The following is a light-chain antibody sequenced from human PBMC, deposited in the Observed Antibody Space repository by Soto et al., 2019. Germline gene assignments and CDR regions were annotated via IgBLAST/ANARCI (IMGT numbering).Light chain of an antibody. CDR1: QGISGY. Sequence: DIQLTQSPSFLSASVGDRVTITCRASQGISGYLAWYQQNPGRAPMLLIYAASTLQSGVPSRFSGSGSGTEFTLTISSLQPEDFATYYCQQLNSYPLTFGGGTKVEIK. CDR3: QQLNSYPLT. J-gene: IGKJ4*01. CDR2: AAS. V-gene: IGKV1-9*01.